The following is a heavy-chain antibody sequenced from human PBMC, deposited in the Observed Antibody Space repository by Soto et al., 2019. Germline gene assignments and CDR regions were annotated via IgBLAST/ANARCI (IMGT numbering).Heavy chain of an antibody. D-gene: IGHD6-13*01. J-gene: IGHJ5*02. V-gene: IGHV1-8*01. Sequence: QVQLVQSGAEVKKSGASVKVSCKASGYTFTSYDINWVRQATGQGLEWMGWMNPNSGNTGYAQKFQGRVTMTRNTAISTAYMELSSLRYYDAAVYYWARERSAASTGWFDPWGQGTVLSVSS. CDR1: GYTFTSYD. CDR3: ARERSAASTGWFDP. CDR2: MNPNSGNT.